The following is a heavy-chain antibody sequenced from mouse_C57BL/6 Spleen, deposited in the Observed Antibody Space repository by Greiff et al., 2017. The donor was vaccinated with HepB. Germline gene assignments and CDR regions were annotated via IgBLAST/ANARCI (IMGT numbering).Heavy chain of an antibody. CDR1: GYTFTSYW. CDR2: IYPGRGST. Sequence: QVQLQQPGAELVKPGASVKMSCKASGYTFTSYWITWVKQRPGQGLEWIGDIYPGRGSTNYNEKFKSKATLTVDTSSSTAYMQLSSLTSEDSAVYYCAREGVYSNYPYFDYWGQGTTLTVSS. V-gene: IGHV1-55*01. J-gene: IGHJ2*01. D-gene: IGHD2-5*01. CDR3: AREGVYSNYPYFDY.